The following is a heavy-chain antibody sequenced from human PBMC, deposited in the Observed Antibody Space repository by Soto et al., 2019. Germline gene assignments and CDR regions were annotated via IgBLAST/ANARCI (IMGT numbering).Heavy chain of an antibody. CDR2: IDYAGNT. CDR1: GGSISSSGSY. Sequence: SETLSLTCSVSGGSISSSGSYWGWIRQSPGKGLEWIGSIDYAGNTYYNPSLRSRLTISADTSKNQFSLKLTSVTAADTAVFFRARKYTFWGQGTLVTVSS. D-gene: IGHD5-18*01. CDR3: ARKYTF. V-gene: IGHV4-39*01. J-gene: IGHJ4*02.